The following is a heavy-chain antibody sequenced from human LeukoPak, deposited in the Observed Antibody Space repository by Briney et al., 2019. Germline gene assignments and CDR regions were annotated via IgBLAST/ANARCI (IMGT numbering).Heavy chain of an antibody. Sequence: SETLSLTCTVSGGSISSSLYYWGWIRQPPGKGLEWIGSISYSGSTYYNPSLKSRVTISVDTSKNQFSMKLSSVTAADTAVYYCARTAKSIVVVTNWFDSWGQGTLVTVSP. V-gene: IGHV4-39*01. D-gene: IGHD3-22*01. J-gene: IGHJ5*01. CDR1: GGSISSSLYY. CDR3: ARTAKSIVVVTNWFDS. CDR2: ISYSGST.